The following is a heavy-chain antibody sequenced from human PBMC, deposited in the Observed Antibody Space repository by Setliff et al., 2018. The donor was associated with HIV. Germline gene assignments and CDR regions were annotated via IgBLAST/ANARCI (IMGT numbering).Heavy chain of an antibody. Sequence: PGGSLRLSCAASGFTFNNYAIHWVRQAPGKGLEWVAIISYDGNNKYYADSVKGRFTISRDNSKNTLYLQMNSLRAEDTAVYYCARPRLYINALEYWGQGTLVTVSS. V-gene: IGHV3-30*04. CDR1: GFTFNNYA. CDR2: ISYDGNNK. J-gene: IGHJ4*02. D-gene: IGHD1-1*01. CDR3: ARPRLYINALEY.